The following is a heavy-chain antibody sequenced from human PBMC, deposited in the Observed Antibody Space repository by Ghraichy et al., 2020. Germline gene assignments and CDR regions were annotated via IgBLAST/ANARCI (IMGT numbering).Heavy chain of an antibody. V-gene: IGHV3-9*01. CDR2: ISWNSGSI. CDR3: AKDIRAAHNYYYYGMDV. Sequence: GGSLRLSCAASGFTFDDYAMHWVRQAPGKGLEWVSGISWNSGSIGYADSVKGRFTISRDNAKNSLYLQMNSLRAEDTALYYCAKDIRAAHNYYYYGMDVWGQGTTVTVSS. CDR1: GFTFDDYA. D-gene: IGHD6-13*01. J-gene: IGHJ6*02.